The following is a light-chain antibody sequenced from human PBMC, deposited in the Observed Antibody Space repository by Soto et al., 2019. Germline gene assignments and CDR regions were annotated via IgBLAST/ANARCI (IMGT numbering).Light chain of an antibody. V-gene: IGKV1-39*01. CDR3: QQSYTTPRT. CDR2: AAS. J-gene: IGKJ1*01. CDR1: QSISNY. Sequence: DIQMTQSPSSLSASVEDRVTITCRTSQSISNYLNWYQQKPGKAPTLLIYAASTLQTGVPSRFSGSGSETDFTLTIRGLQPEDFATYYCQQSYTTPRTFGQGTKVDIK.